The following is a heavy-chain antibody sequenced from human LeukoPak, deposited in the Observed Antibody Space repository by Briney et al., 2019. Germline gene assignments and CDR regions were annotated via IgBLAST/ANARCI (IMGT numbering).Heavy chain of an antibody. J-gene: IGHJ4*02. CDR1: GFPFSDSW. V-gene: IGHV3-74*01. D-gene: IGHD4-17*01. Sequence: PGGSLRLSCAASGFPFSDSWMHWVRQTPGKALVWVARINGDGSSTHYADFVEGRFTISRDNAKNTLYLQMNSLKTEDTAVYYCTTPSDYGDLEGFDYWGQGTLVTVSS. CDR2: INGDGSST. CDR3: TTPSDYGDLEGFDY.